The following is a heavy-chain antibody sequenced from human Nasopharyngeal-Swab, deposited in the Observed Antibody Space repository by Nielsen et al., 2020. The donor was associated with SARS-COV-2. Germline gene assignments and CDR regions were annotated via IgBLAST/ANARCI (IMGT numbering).Heavy chain of an antibody. Sequence: WIRQPPGKGLEWVANIKQDGSEKYYVDSVKGRFTISRDNAKNSLYLQMNSLRAEDTAVYYCARDLRHYDFWSGYHTGIYFQHWGQGTLVTVSS. CDR2: IKQDGSEK. J-gene: IGHJ1*01. CDR3: ARDLRHYDFWSGYHTGIYFQH. D-gene: IGHD3-3*01. V-gene: IGHV3-7*03.